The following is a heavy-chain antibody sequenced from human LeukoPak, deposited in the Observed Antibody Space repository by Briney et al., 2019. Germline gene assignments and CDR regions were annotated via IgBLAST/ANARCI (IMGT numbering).Heavy chain of an antibody. J-gene: IGHJ4*02. D-gene: IGHD6-13*01. CDR2: IYSGGTT. CDR1: GFTVSSNY. V-gene: IGHV3-53*01. Sequence: GGSLRLSCAASGFTVSSNYMSWVRQAPGKGLEWVSVIYSGGTTYYADSVKGRFTISRDNAKNTLYLQMNSLRAEDTAVYYCAKWMYSSSWSPFDYWGQGTLVTVSS. CDR3: AKWMYSSSWSPFDY.